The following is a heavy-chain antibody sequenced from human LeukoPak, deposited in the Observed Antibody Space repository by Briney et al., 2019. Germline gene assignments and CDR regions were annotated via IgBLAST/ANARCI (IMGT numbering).Heavy chain of an antibody. D-gene: IGHD4-17*01. V-gene: IGHV3-23*01. CDR3: ATYTVTPRHFDY. J-gene: IGHJ4*02. CDR2: ITGSGGDT. CDR1: GFTFSSYA. Sequence: GGSLRLSREASGFTFSSYAMSWVRQAPGKGLEWVSSITGSGGDTYYADSVKGRFTISRDNSKNTLYLQMNSLRAEDTAVYYCATYTVTPRHFDYWGQGTLVTVSP.